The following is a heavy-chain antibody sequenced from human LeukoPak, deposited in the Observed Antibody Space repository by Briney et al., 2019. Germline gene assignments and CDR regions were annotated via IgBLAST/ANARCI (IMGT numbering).Heavy chain of an antibody. Sequence: PGGSLRLSCAASGFTFSSYAMSWVRQAPGKGLEWVSVIYSGGSTYYADSVKGRFTISRDNSKNTLYLQMNSLRAEDTAVYYCARGIAGDSSLDYWGQGTLVTVSS. J-gene: IGHJ4*02. D-gene: IGHD1-26*01. V-gene: IGHV3-66*01. CDR1: GFTFSSYA. CDR3: ARGIAGDSSLDY. CDR2: IYSGGST.